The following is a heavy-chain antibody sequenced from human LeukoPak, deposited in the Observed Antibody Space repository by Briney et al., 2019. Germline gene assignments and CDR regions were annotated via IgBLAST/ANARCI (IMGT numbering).Heavy chain of an antibody. CDR2: IIPIFGTA. CDR1: GGTFSSYA. D-gene: IGHD6-13*01. V-gene: IGHV1-69*05. CDR3: ARGSSSWYGVTYFDY. Sequence: SVKVSCKASGGTFSSYAISWVRQAPGQGLEWMGGIIPIFGTANYTQKFQGRVTITTDESTSTAYMELSSLRSEDTAVYYCARGSSSWYGVTYFDYWGQGTLVTVSS. J-gene: IGHJ4*02.